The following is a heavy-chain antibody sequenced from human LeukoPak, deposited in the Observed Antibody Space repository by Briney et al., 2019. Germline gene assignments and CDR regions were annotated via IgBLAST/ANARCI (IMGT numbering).Heavy chain of an antibody. CDR2: IYTSGST. D-gene: IGHD6-13*01. CDR3: ARGVISSWSYYFDY. V-gene: IGHV4-61*02. J-gene: IGHJ4*02. CDR1: GGSISSGSYY. Sequence: PSQTLSLTCTVSGGSISSGSYYWSWIRQPARKGLEWIGRIYTSGSTNYNPSLKSRVTISVDTSKNQFSLKLSSVTAADTAVYYCARGVISSWSYYFDYWGQGTLVTVSS.